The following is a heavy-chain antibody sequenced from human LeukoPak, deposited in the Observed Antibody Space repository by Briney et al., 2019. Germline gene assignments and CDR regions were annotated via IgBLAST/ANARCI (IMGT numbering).Heavy chain of an antibody. V-gene: IGHV3-23*01. CDR2: ISGSGVMT. CDR3: AKDSPTYGDSLFDY. Sequence: GGSLRLSCAASGFTFSDYAMTWVRQAPGKGLEWVATISGSGVMTYYADSVKGRFTISRDNSKNTLYLQMNSLRAEDTAVYYCAKDSPTYGDSLFDYWGQGTLVTVSS. CDR1: GFTFSDYA. J-gene: IGHJ4*02. D-gene: IGHD4-17*01.